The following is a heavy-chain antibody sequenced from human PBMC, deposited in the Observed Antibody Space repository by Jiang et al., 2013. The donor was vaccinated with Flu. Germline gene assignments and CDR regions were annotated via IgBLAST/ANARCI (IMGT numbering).Heavy chain of an antibody. CDR1: GGSFSGYY. CDR3: AREEAD. CDR2: INHSGST. D-gene: IGHD6-13*01. Sequence: LLKPSETLSLTCAVYGGSFSGYYWSWIRQPPGKGLEWIGEINHSGSTNYNPSLKSRVTISVDTSKNQFSLKLSSVTAADTAVYYCAREEADWGQGTLVTVSS. J-gene: IGHJ4*02. V-gene: IGHV4-34*01.